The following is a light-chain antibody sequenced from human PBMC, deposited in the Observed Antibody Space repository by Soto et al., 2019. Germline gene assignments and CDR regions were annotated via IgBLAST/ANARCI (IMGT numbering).Light chain of an antibody. CDR2: EVR. Sequence: QSALTQPASVSGSPGQSITIFCAGTMRDIGAYNLVSWYQQQPGRAPQLIIYEVRNRPSGSSFRFSGSKSGNTASLTISGLQAEDEADYYCSSFTSRSSLIFGGGTQLTVL. CDR3: SSFTSRSSLI. J-gene: IGLJ2*01. CDR1: MRDIGAYNL. V-gene: IGLV2-14*01.